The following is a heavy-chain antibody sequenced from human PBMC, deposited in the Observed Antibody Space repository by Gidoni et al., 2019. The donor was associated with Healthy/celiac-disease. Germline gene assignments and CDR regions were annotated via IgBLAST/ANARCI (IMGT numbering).Heavy chain of an antibody. Sequence: QVQMVESGGGVVQPGRSLSLSCAASGFTFSRYGMHWVRQAPGKGLEWVAVIWYDGSNKYYADSVKGRFTISRDNSKNTLYLQMNSLRAEDTAVYYCARVSRPLVAVTTSRYYYMDVWGKGTTVTVSS. CDR2: IWYDGSNK. CDR1: GFTFSRYG. V-gene: IGHV3-33*01. J-gene: IGHJ6*03. CDR3: ARVSRPLVAVTTSRYYYMDV. D-gene: IGHD4-17*01.